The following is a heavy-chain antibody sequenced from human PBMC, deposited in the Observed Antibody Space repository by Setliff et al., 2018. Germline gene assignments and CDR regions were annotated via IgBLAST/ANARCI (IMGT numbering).Heavy chain of an antibody. J-gene: IGHJ6*03. CDR1: GGSISSSNW. V-gene: IGHV4-4*02. CDR3: ARKRFYYYYYYMDV. CDR2: IYYSGAT. Sequence: SETLSLTCAVSGGSISSSNWWSWIRQPPGKGLEWIGTIYYSGATYHNPSLKSRLAISVDTSKNQFSLKLSSVTAADTAVYYCARKRFYYYYYYMDVWGKGTTVTVSS.